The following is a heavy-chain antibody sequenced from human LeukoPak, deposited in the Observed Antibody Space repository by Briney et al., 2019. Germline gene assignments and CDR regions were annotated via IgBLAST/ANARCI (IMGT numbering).Heavy chain of an antibody. Sequence: SETLSLTCTVSGGSISSYYWSWIRQPPGKGLEWIGYIYDSGSTNYNPSLKSRVTISVDTSKNQFSLKLSSVTAADTAVYYCARCGSYLYYMDVWGKGTTVTISS. V-gene: IGHV4-59*01. CDR1: GGSISSYY. CDR3: ARCGSYLYYMDV. CDR2: IYDSGST. D-gene: IGHD1-26*01. J-gene: IGHJ6*03.